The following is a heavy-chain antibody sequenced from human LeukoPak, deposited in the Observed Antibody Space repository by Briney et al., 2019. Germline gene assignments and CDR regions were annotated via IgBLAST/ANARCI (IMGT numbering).Heavy chain of an antibody. V-gene: IGHV1-18*01. CDR1: GYTFTSYG. CDR2: ISAYNGNT. D-gene: IGHD2-15*01. J-gene: IGHJ6*02. Sequence: ASVKVSCKASGYTFTSYGISWVRQAPGQGLEWMGWISAYNGNTNYAQKLQGRVTMTTDTSTSTAYMELRSLRSDDTAVYYCARDPGCSGGSCYYRYYYYGMDVWGQGTAVTVSS. CDR3: ARDPGCSGGSCYYRYYYYGMDV.